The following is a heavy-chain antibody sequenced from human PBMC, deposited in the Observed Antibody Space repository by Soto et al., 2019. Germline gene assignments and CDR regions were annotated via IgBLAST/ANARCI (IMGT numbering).Heavy chain of an antibody. V-gene: IGHV3-73*01. CDR1: GFTFSGSA. Sequence: EVQLVESVGGLVQPGGSLKLSCAASGFTFSGSAMHWFRQASGKGLEWVGRIRSKANSYATAYAASVKGRFTISRDDSKTTAYLQMNSLKTEDTAVYYCTSPGGGSVDYCGQGTLVTVSS. D-gene: IGHD3-16*01. J-gene: IGHJ4*02. CDR3: TSPGGGSVDY. CDR2: IRSKANSYAT.